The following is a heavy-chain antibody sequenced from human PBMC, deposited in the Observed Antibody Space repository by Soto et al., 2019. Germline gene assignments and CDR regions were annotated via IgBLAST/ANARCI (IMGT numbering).Heavy chain of an antibody. D-gene: IGHD6-13*01. J-gene: IGHJ6*02. CDR1: RYSFTSYW. Sequence: PGESLKISCKGSRYSFTSYWIGWVRQMPGKGLECMGIIYPGDSDTRYSPSFQGQVTISADKSISTAYLQWSSLKASDTAMYYCARTAAAGKYYYGMDVWGQGTTVTVSS. V-gene: IGHV5-51*01. CDR3: ARTAAAGKYYYGMDV. CDR2: IYPGDSDT.